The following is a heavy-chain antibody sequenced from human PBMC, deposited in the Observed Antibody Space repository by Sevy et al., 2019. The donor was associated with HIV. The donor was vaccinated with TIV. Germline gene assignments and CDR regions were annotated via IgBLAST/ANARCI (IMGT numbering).Heavy chain of an antibody. CDR2: IYHSGST. Sequence: SETLSLTCTVSGYSISSGYYWGWIRQPPGKGLEWIGSIYHSGSTHYNPSLKSRVTISVDTSKNQFSLKLSSVTAADTAVYYCARDGEGSGYDYRIQLWFKRDAFDIWGQGTMVTVSS. J-gene: IGHJ3*02. D-gene: IGHD5-12*01. V-gene: IGHV4-38-2*02. CDR1: GYSISSGYY. CDR3: ARDGEGSGYDYRIQLWFKRDAFDI.